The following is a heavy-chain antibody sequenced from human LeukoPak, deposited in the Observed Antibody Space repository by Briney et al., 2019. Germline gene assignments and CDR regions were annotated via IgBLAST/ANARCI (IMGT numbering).Heavy chain of an antibody. CDR1: GFTFSSYG. D-gene: IGHD1-1*01. J-gene: IGHJ4*02. V-gene: IGHV3-33*01. CDR2: IWYDGSNK. CDR3: ARDTTGTPDYYFDY. Sequence: GRSLRPSCAASGFTFSSYGMHWVRQAPGKGLEWVAVIWYDGSNKYYADSVKGRFTISRDNSKNTLYLQMNSLRAEDTAVYYCARDTTGTPDYYFDYWGQGTLVTVSS.